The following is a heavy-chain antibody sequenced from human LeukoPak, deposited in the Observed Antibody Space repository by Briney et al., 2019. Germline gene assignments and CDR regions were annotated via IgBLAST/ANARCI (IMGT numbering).Heavy chain of an antibody. Sequence: PGGSLRLSCAASGFTFSSYSMNWVRQAPGKGLEWVSSISSSSSYIYYADSVKGRFTISRDNAKNSLYLQMNSLRAEDTAVYYCARGRRVRNPTGEYYYYYMDVWGKGTTVTVSS. V-gene: IGHV3-21*01. CDR2: ISSSSSYI. CDR1: GFTFSSYS. J-gene: IGHJ6*03. D-gene: IGHD1-14*01. CDR3: ARGRRVRNPTGEYYYYYMDV.